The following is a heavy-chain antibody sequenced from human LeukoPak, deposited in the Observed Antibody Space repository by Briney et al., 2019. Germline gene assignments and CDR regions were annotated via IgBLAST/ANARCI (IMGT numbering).Heavy chain of an antibody. CDR3: ANGGSYSDFDY. V-gene: IGHV4-39*07. D-gene: IGHD1-26*01. CDR1: DGSISSSNYY. J-gene: IGHJ4*02. CDR2: IYYSGSA. Sequence: PSETLSLTCTVSDGSISSSNYYWGWIRQPPGMGLEWIGSIYYSGSAYYHPSLKSRVTISVDKSKNQFSLKLSSVTAADTAVYYCANGGSYSDFDYWGQGTLVTVSS.